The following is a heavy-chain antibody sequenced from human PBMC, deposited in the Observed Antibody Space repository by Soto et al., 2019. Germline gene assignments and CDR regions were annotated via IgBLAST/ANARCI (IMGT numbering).Heavy chain of an antibody. D-gene: IGHD1-26*01. CDR1: VFTFSSYA. Sequence: PWWSLRLSCSASVFTFSSYAMSWFRQAPGKGLEWVSAISGSGGSTYYADSVKGRFTISRDNSKNTLYLQMNSLRAEDTAVYYCAKVLFAVGAKAGTDVWGQGTTVTVSS. CDR2: ISGSGGST. CDR3: AKVLFAVGAKAGTDV. J-gene: IGHJ6*02. V-gene: IGHV3-23*01.